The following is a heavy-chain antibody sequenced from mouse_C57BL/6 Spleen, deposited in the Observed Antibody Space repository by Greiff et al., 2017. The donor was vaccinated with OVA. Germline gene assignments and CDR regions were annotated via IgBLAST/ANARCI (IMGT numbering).Heavy chain of an antibody. CDR1: GYSITSGYY. CDR3: ASYDGYLDYYAMDY. D-gene: IGHD2-3*01. Sequence: EVQLQESGPGLVKPSQSLSLTCSVTGYSITSGYYWNWIRQFPGNKLEWMGYISYDGSNNYNPSLKNRISISRDTSKNQFFLKLNSVTTEDTATYYCASYDGYLDYYAMDYWGQGTSVTVSS. CDR2: ISYDGSN. V-gene: IGHV3-6*01. J-gene: IGHJ4*01.